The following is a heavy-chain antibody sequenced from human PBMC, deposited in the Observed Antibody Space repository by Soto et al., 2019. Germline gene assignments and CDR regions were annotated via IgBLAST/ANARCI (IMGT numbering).Heavy chain of an antibody. D-gene: IGHD1-26*01. CDR2: TFYRSKWYN. CDR1: GDSFSSNSAA. CDR3: AKEGGNHYYYYAMDV. J-gene: IGHJ6*02. Sequence: PSQTLSLTCAISGDSFSSNSAALSWIRQSPSRGLEWLGRTFYRSKWYNDYAVSVKGRITINPDTSKNQFSLQLNSVTPEDTAVYYCAKEGGNHYYYYAMDVWGQGTTVTVSS. V-gene: IGHV6-1*01.